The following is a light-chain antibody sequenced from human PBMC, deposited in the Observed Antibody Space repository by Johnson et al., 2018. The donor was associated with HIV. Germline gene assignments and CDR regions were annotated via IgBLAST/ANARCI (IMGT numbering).Light chain of an antibody. CDR1: SSNIGNNY. CDR2: DNN. CDR3: GTWDSSLSAYV. J-gene: IGLJ1*01. V-gene: IGLV1-51*01. Sequence: QSVLTQPPSVPAAPGQKVTIYCSGSSSNIGNNYVSWYQQLPGTAPKLLIYDNNKRPSGIPDRFSGSKSGTSATLGITGLQTGDEADYYCGTWDSSLSAYVFGTGTKVTVL.